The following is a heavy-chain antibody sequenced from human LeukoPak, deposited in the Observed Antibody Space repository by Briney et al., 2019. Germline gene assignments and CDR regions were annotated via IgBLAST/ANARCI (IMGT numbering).Heavy chain of an antibody. CDR3: AKAPAYYYDSSGYRDY. CDR2: ISGSGGST. Sequence: PGGSLRLSCAASGFTFSSYAMSWVRQAPGKGLEWVSAISGSGGSTYYADSVKGRFTISRDNSKNTLYLQMNSLRAEDTAVYYCAKAPAYYYDSSGYRDYWGQGTLVTVSP. CDR1: GFTFSSYA. D-gene: IGHD3-22*01. J-gene: IGHJ4*02. V-gene: IGHV3-23*01.